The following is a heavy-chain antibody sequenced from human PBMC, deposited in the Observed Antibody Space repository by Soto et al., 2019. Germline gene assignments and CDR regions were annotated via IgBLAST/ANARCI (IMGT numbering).Heavy chain of an antibody. V-gene: IGHV1-18*01. CDR1: GYTFTSLG. Sequence: QVQLVQSGAEVKKPGPSGKVSCKPSGYTFTSLGISGLRQAPGQGLEWMGWISAYNGNTNYAQKLQGRVTMTTDTSTSTAYMELRSLRSDDTAVYYCARGDYSSGWHALDYWGQGTLVTVSS. D-gene: IGHD6-19*01. J-gene: IGHJ4*02. CDR2: ISAYNGNT. CDR3: ARGDYSSGWHALDY.